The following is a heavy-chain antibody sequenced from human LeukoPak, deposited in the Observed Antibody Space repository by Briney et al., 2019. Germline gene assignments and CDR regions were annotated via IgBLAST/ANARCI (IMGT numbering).Heavy chain of an antibody. J-gene: IGHJ4*02. CDR2: IYYSGST. V-gene: IGHV4-31*03. D-gene: IGHD2-15*01. Sequence: PSETLSLTCTVSGGSISSGGYYWSWIRQHPGKGLEWIGYIYYSGSTYYNPSLKSRVTISVDTSKNQFSLKLSSVTAADTAVYYCARVRHCSGGSCQRLISKLYYFDYWGQGTLVTVSS. CDR3: ARVRHCSGGSCQRLISKLYYFDY. CDR1: GGSISSGGYY.